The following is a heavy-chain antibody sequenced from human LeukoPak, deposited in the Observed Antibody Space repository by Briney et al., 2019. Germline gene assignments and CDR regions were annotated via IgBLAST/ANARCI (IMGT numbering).Heavy chain of an antibody. CDR1: GFTFSRNW. Sequence: PGGSLRLSCAASGFTFSRNWMHWVRQAPGKGLLWVSRIGSDGSTTTYADSVKGRFIISRDNAKNTLYLQMNSLRVEDTAVYFCVRESEYFDWLLDYWGQGTLVTVSS. CDR2: IGSDGSTT. D-gene: IGHD3-9*01. V-gene: IGHV3-74*01. CDR3: VRESEYFDWLLDY. J-gene: IGHJ4*02.